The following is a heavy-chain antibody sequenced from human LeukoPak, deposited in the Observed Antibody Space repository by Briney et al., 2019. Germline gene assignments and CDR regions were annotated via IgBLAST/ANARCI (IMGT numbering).Heavy chain of an antibody. CDR1: GVSITTTDHF. J-gene: IGHJ4*02. V-gene: IGHV4-39*01. D-gene: IGHD3-22*01. Sequence: SETLSLTCIVSGVSITTTDHFWGWIRQPPGKGLEWMGNIYHTGSSYYNPSLKSRVTISVDTSKSQFSLRLSSLTAADTAVYYCARGSSGADYWGQGTLVTVSS. CDR3: ARGSSGADY. CDR2: IYHTGSS.